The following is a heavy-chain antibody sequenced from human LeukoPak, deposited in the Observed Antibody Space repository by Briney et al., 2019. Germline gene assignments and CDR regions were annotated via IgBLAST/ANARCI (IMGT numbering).Heavy chain of an antibody. Sequence: PEGSLRFSCAASGFTFSSYWMSWVRQAPGKGLEWVADIKQDGSEKYYVDSVKGRFTISRDNAKNSLYLQMNSLRAEDTAVYYCASLNYYDSSGYNFDAFDIWGQGTMVTVSS. D-gene: IGHD3-22*01. J-gene: IGHJ3*02. CDR2: IKQDGSEK. CDR1: GFTFSSYW. CDR3: ASLNYYDSSGYNFDAFDI. V-gene: IGHV3-7*01.